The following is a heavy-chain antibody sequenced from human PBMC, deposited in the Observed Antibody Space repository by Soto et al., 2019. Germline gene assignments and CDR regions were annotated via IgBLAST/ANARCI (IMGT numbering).Heavy chain of an antibody. Sequence: PGGSLRLSCAAYGFTFSSYGLRWVRQAPGKGLEWVAVISYDGSNKYYADSVKGRFTISRDNSKNTLYLQMNSLRAEDTAVYYCAKDGPNYYYSSGYQNWFDPWGQGTLVTVSS. CDR1: GFTFSSYG. J-gene: IGHJ5*02. CDR2: ISYDGSNK. CDR3: AKDGPNYYYSSGYQNWFDP. D-gene: IGHD3-22*01. V-gene: IGHV3-30*18.